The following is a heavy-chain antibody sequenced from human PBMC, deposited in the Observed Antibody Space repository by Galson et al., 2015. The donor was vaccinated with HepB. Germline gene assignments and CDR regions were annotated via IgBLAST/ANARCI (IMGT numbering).Heavy chain of an antibody. J-gene: IGHJ4*02. CDR1: GFTFSDYY. D-gene: IGHD5-18*01. V-gene: IGHV3-11*01. Sequence: SLRLSCAASGFTFSDYYMSWTRQAPGKGLEWVSYISSSGSIIYYADSVKGRFTISRDNAKNSLYLQMNSLRAEDTAVYFCARVEYSYGLYFDYWGQGPLVTVSS. CDR2: ISSSGSII. CDR3: ARVEYSYGLYFDY.